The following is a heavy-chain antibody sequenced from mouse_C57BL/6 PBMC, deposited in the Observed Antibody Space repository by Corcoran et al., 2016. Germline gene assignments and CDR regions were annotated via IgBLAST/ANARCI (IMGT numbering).Heavy chain of an antibody. J-gene: IGHJ3*01. V-gene: IGHV9-3*01. D-gene: IGHD1-1*01. Sequence: QIQLVQSGPELKKPGETVKISCKASGYTFTTYGLSWVKQAPGKGLKWMGWINTYSGVPTYADDFKGRFAFSFETSASTAYLQINNLKNEDTATYFCATDYGSSRAWFAYWGQGTLVTVSA. CDR3: ATDYGSSRAWFAY. CDR1: GYTFTTYG. CDR2: INTYSGVP.